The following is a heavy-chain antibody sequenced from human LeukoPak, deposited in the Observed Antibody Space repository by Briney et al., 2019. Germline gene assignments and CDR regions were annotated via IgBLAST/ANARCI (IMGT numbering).Heavy chain of an antibody. CDR3: AKPESGYYSYFDY. V-gene: IGHV3-23*01. CDR1: GFTFSNHG. Sequence: PGGSLRLSCAASGFTFSNHGMTWVRQAPGKGLEWVSAMSGTSGTTYYADSVKGRFTISRDNSKNTLYLQMNSLRAEDTAVYYCAKPESGYYSYFDYWGQGTLVTVSS. CDR2: MSGTSGTT. J-gene: IGHJ4*02. D-gene: IGHD3-3*01.